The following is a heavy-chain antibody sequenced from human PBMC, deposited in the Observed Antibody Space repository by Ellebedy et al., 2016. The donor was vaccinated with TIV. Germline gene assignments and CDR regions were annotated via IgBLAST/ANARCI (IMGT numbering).Heavy chain of an antibody. CDR1: GFTFRDFY. CDR3: ARAAVGTYNWFDP. V-gene: IGHV3-11*06. Sequence: PGGSLRLSCVASGFTFRDFYMSWIRQAPGKGLAWISYISGSSSYTNYADSVKGRFTISRDNAKNSLYLQMNNLGAADTALYFCARAAVGTYNWFDPWGPGTLVTVSS. CDR2: ISGSSSYT. D-gene: IGHD6-13*01. J-gene: IGHJ5*02.